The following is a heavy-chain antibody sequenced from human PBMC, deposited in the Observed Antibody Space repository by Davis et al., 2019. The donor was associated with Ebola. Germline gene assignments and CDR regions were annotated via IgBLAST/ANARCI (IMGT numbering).Heavy chain of an antibody. CDR2: IYHSGST. V-gene: IGHV4-4*02. D-gene: IGHD5-18*01. J-gene: IGHJ6*02. CDR3: ARGKIGGYSYVHYYYGMDV. CDR1: GGSISSSNW. Sequence: PSETLSLTCAVSGGSISSSNWWSWVRQPPGKGLEWIGEIYHSGSTNYNPSLKSRVTISVDTSKNQFSLKLSSVTAADTAVYYCARGKIGGYSYVHYYYGMDVWGQGTTVTVSS.